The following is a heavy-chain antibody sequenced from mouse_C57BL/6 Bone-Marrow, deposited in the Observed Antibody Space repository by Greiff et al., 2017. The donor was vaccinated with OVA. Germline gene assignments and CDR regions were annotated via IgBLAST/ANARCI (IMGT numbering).Heavy chain of an antibody. CDR1: GFNIKDDY. Sequence: EVKLVESGAELVRPGASVKLSCTASGFNIKDDYMHWVKQRPEQGLEWIGWIDPENGDTEYASKFQGKATITADTSSNTAYLQLSSLTSEDTAVYYCTTEGVFAYWGQGTLVTVSA. CDR3: TTEGVFAY. J-gene: IGHJ3*01. V-gene: IGHV14-4*01. CDR2: IDPENGDT.